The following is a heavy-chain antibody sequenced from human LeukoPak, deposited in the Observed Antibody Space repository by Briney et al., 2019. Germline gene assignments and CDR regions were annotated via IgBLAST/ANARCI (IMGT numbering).Heavy chain of an antibody. Sequence: GGSLRLSCAASGFTFITYSMNWVRQAPGKGLEWVSFISSSGTTIYYADSVKGRLTVSRDNATNSMYLQMNSQTASDTAVYYCARECGVTMHRGSHPPWGQKILVSVSS. CDR1: GFTFITYS. V-gene: IGHV3-48*04. J-gene: IGHJ5*02. D-gene: IGHD3-10*01. CDR2: ISSSGTTI. CDR3: ARECGVTMHRGSHPP.